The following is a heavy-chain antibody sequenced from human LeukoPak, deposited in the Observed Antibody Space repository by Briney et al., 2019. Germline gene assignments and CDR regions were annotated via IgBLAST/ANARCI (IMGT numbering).Heavy chain of an antibody. V-gene: IGHV1-8*03. CDR1: GYTFTSYD. Sequence: GASVKVSCKASGYTFTSYDINWVRQATGQGLEWMGWMNPNSGNTGYAQKFQGRVTITADESTSTAYMELSSLRSEDTAVYYCARTRDTAMVTSAVDYYYMDVWGKGTTVTVSS. CDR3: ARTRDTAMVTSAVDYYYMDV. CDR2: MNPNSGNT. D-gene: IGHD5-18*01. J-gene: IGHJ6*03.